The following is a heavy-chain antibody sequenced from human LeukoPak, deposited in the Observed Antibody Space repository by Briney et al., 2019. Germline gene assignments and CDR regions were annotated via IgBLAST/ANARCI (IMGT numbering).Heavy chain of an antibody. D-gene: IGHD3-22*01. CDR2: FDPEDGET. CDR3: ATAITGSSGYYDFDY. CDR1: GYTLTELS. Sequence: ASVKVSCKVSGYTLTELSMHWVRQAPGKGLEWMGGFDPEDGETIYAQKFQGRVTMTEDTSTDTAYMGLSSLRSEDTAVYYCATAITGSSGYYDFDYWGQGTLVTVSS. J-gene: IGHJ4*02. V-gene: IGHV1-24*01.